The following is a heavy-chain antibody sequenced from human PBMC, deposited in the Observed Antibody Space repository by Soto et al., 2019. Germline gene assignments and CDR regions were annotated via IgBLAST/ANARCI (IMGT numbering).Heavy chain of an antibody. CDR3: ESTDYDSSGYPIGYFQH. J-gene: IGHJ1*01. V-gene: IGHV4-31*03. Sequence: SETLSLTCTVSGGSISSGGYYWSWIRQHPGKGLEWIGYIYYSGSTYYNPSLKSRVTISVDTSKNQFSLKLSSVTAADTAVYYCESTDYDSSGYPIGYFQHWGQGTLVTVSS. CDR2: IYYSGST. D-gene: IGHD3-22*01. CDR1: GGSISSGGYY.